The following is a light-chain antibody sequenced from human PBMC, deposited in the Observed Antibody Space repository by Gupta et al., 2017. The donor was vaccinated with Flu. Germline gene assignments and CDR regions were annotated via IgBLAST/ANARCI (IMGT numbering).Light chain of an antibody. J-gene: IGLJ2*01. CDR2: DDS. V-gene: IGLV3-21*02. CDR1: SIGSKS. Sequence: SSVLTQAPSLSVAPGQAARRTSGGTSIGSKSVHWYQQKAGQAPVLVVYDDSARASGIPERFSGSNSQNTATLTITRAEGGDEADYYCQVGDSDTGQLVFGGGTKLTVL. CDR3: QVGDSDTGQLV.